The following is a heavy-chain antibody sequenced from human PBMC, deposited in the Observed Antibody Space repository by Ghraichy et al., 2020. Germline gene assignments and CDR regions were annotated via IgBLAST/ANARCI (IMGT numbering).Heavy chain of an antibody. D-gene: IGHD6-13*01. CDR2: TYYRSQWYN. CDR1: GDSVSSNTAS. CDR3: ARDKPHRPKAGNFDY. V-gene: IGHV6-1*01. J-gene: IGHJ4*02. Sequence: SQTLSLTFAITGDSVSSNTASWNWIRQSPSRGLEWLGRTYYRSQWYNDYAVSVKSRITINPDTSKNQLSLQLNFMTPEDTAVYYCARDKPHRPKAGNFDYWGQGTLVTVSS.